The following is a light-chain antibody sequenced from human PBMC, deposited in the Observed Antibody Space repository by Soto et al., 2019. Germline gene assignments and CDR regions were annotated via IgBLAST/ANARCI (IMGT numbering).Light chain of an antibody. Sequence: DIQMTQSPSTLSASVGDRVTITCRASQSISSWLAWYQQKPGKAPKVLIYGASSLQSGVPSRFSGSGSGTEFTLTISTLQPDDFATYYCQQYDSYPVTFGGGTKVEIK. CDR2: GAS. CDR3: QQYDSYPVT. CDR1: QSISSW. V-gene: IGKV1-5*03. J-gene: IGKJ4*01.